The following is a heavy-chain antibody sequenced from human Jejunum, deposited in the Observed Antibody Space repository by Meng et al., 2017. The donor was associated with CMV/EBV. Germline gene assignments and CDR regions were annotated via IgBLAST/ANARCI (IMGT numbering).Heavy chain of an antibody. CDR3: AKDHGYQLLFYNWFDP. Sequence: SGFTFSSSGMHWVRQAPGKGLEWVAVISYDGSNKYYAGSVKGRFTISRDNSKNTLYLQMNSLRADDTAVYYCAKDHGYQLLFYNWFDPWGQGTLVTVSS. CDR1: GFTFSSSG. J-gene: IGHJ5*02. V-gene: IGHV3-30*18. CDR2: ISYDGSNK. D-gene: IGHD2-2*01.